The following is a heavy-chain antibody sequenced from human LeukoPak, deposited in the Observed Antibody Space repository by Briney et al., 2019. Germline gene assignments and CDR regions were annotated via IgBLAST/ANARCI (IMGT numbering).Heavy chain of an antibody. D-gene: IGHD3-22*01. CDR1: GGSISSHY. Sequence: PSETLSLTCTVSGGSISSHYWSWIRQPPGKGLEWMGYIYYSGSTNYNPSLKSRVTISVDTSKNQFSLKLSSVTAADTAVYYCARGKDYYDSSGYSNWFDPWGQGTLVTVSS. CDR2: IYYSGST. CDR3: ARGKDYYDSSGYSNWFDP. V-gene: IGHV4-59*11. J-gene: IGHJ5*02.